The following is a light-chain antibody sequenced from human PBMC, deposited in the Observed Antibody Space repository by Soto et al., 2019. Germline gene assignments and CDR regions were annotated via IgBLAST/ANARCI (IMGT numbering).Light chain of an antibody. V-gene: IGKV1-5*03. CDR3: HQYNGFSYT. J-gene: IGKJ2*01. CDR1: QTLSSR. CDR2: KAS. Sequence: DIQMTQSPSTLSASVGDRVTITCRASQTLSSRLAWYQQKPGKAPKLLIYKASILESGVPSRFSGSGSGTEFTLTISSLQTDDFATYYCHQYNGFSYTFGQGTKLEIK.